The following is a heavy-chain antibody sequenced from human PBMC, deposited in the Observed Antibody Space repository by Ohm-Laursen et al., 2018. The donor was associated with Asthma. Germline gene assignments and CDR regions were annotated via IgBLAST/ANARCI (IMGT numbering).Heavy chain of an antibody. J-gene: IGHJ6*02. CDR1: GFIFDDYA. D-gene: IGHD4-17*01. CDR3: ARDSQAMVTTEGLYFGMDV. CDR2: ISWNSGTI. V-gene: IGHV3-9*01. Sequence: SLRLSCAASGFIFDDYAMHWVRHVPGKGLEWVSGISWNSGTIVQADSVKGRFTISRDNAKNSLYLQMNSLRAEDTALYYCARDSQAMVTTEGLYFGMDVWGQGTTVTVSS.